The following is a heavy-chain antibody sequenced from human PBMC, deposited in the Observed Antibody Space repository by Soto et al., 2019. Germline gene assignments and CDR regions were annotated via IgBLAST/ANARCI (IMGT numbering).Heavy chain of an antibody. Sequence: GSVKVSCKASGYTFTGYYMHWVLQAPGQGLEWMGWINPNSGGTNYAQKFQGWVTMTRDTSISTAYMELSRLRSDDTAVYYCARAGTPYYYGSGSYYNWFDPWGQGTLVTVSS. CDR2: INPNSGGT. J-gene: IGHJ5*02. CDR1: GYTFTGYY. D-gene: IGHD3-10*01. CDR3: ARAGTPYYYGSGSYYNWFDP. V-gene: IGHV1-2*04.